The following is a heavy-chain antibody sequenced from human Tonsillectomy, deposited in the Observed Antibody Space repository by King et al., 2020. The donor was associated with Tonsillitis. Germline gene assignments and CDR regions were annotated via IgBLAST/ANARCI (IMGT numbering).Heavy chain of an antibody. J-gene: IGHJ3*02. CDR3: ARHHRGEVTPLGVLDI. Sequence: QLQLQESGPGLVKPSETLSLTCTVSGGSISSGSYYWGWIRQPPGKGLEWLGSIYYRGGTYYNPSLKSRVTTSVDTSMNQFSLELTSVTAADTAVYYCARHHRGEVTPLGVLDIWGQGTMVPVAS. CDR1: GGSISSGSYY. V-gene: IGHV4-39*01. D-gene: IGHD4-23*01. CDR2: IYYRGGT.